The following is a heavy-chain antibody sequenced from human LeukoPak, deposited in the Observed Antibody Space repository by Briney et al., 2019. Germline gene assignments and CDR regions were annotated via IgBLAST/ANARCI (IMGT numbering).Heavy chain of an antibody. CDR2: ISSSSSYI. Sequence: GGSLRLSCAASGFTFSSYSINWVRQAPGKGLEWVSSISSSSSYIYYADSVKGRFTISRDNAKNSLYLQMNSLRAEDTAVYYCARGPSGYHNTGGQGTLVTVSS. V-gene: IGHV3-21*01. CDR3: ARGPSGYHNT. CDR1: GFTFSSYS. J-gene: IGHJ4*02. D-gene: IGHD5-12*01.